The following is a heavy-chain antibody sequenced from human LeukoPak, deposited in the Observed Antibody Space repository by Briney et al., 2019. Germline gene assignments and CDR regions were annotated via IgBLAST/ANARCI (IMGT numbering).Heavy chain of an antibody. Sequence: GGSLRLSCAASGFTFSSYWMSWVRQAPGKGLEWVANIKQDGSEKYYVDSVKGRFTISRDNAKNSLYLQMNSLRAEDTAVYYSARVGCSGGSCYSGRGPFDPWGQGTLVTVSS. V-gene: IGHV3-7*01. CDR3: ARVGCSGGSCYSGRGPFDP. D-gene: IGHD2-15*01. J-gene: IGHJ5*02. CDR2: IKQDGSEK. CDR1: GFTFSSYW.